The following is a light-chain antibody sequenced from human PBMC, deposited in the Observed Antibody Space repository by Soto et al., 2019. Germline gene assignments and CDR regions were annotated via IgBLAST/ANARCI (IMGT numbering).Light chain of an antibody. CDR3: PNHDGVPQ. CDR1: QDITNQ. J-gene: IGKJ3*01. CDR2: DAS. Sequence: DIPMTQSPSSLSASVGDTVTITCQASQDITNQLHWYQQKPGKAPNLLIYDASLLETGVPSRISVSGSVTYFTLTISNLQPEEIETYDCPNHDGVPQVGRGTKVDF. V-gene: IGKV1-33*01.